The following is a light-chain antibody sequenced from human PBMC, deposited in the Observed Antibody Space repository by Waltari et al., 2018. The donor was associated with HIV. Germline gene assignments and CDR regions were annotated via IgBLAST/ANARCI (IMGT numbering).Light chain of an antibody. CDR3: QQSYSTPRT. Sequence: DIQMTQSPSSLSASVGDRVTITCRASQTIISYLNWYQQKPGKAPMLLIYGSSTLHSGVPSRFSGSGSGTDFTLTISSLQPEDFATYYCQQSYSTPRTFGQGTKLEIK. V-gene: IGKV1-39*01. CDR2: GSS. CDR1: QTIISY. J-gene: IGKJ2*01.